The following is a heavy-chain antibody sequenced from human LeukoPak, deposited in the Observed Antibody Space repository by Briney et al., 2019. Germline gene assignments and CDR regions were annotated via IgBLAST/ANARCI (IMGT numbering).Heavy chain of an antibody. CDR3: AREEYSSSSPFDY. V-gene: IGHV1-2*02. CDR1: GYTFTGYY. Sequence: ASVKVSCKASGYTFTGYYMHWVRQAPGQGLEWMGWINPNSGGTNYAQKFQGRVTMTRDTSISTAYMELSRLRSDDTAVYYCAREEYSSSSPFDYWGQGTLVTVSS. CDR2: INPNSGGT. J-gene: IGHJ4*02. D-gene: IGHD6-6*01.